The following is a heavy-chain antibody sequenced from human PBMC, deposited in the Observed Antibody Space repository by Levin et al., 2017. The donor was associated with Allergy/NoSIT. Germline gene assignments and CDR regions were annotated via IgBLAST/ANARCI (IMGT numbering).Heavy chain of an antibody. Sequence: PVASVKVSCAASGFTFSSYNMKWVRQAPGKGLEWVSYISTSGSYIYYADSVKGRFTISRDNAKNSLYLQMNSLRAEDTAVYYCARVRDYWGQGTLVTVSS. CDR1: GFTFSSYN. CDR3: ARVRDY. V-gene: IGHV3-21*01. J-gene: IGHJ4*02. CDR2: ISTSGSYI.